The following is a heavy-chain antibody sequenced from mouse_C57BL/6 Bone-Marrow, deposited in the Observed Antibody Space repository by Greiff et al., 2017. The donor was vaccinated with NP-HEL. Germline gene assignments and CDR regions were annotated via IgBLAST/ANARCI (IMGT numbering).Heavy chain of an antibody. Sequence: VQLQQPGAELVMPGASVKLSCKASGYTFTSYWMHWVKQRPGQGLEWIGEIDPSDSYTNYNQKFKGKSTLTVDKSSSTAYMQLSSRTSEDSAVYYCAREMDGYWGQGTSVTVSS. CDR2: IDPSDSYT. J-gene: IGHJ4*01. CDR3: AREMDGY. V-gene: IGHV1-69*01. D-gene: IGHD2-3*01. CDR1: GYTFTSYW.